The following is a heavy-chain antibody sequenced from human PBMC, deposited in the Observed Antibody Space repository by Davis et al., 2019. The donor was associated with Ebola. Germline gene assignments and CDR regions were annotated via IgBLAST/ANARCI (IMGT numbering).Heavy chain of an antibody. J-gene: IGHJ5*02. V-gene: IGHV4-34*01. CDR2: INHSGST. Sequence: SETLSLTCAVYGGSFSGYYWSWIRQPPGKGLEWIGEINHSGSTNYNPSLKSRVTISVDTSKNQFSLKLSSVTAADTAVYYCARGRRYSSGWNNWFDPWGQGTLVTVSS. D-gene: IGHD6-19*01. CDR1: GGSFSGYY. CDR3: ARGRRYSSGWNNWFDP.